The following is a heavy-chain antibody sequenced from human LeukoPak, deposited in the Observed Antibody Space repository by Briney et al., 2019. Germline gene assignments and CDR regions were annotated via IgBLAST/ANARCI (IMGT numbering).Heavy chain of an antibody. V-gene: IGHV4-4*02. CDR3: ARRGDYRFDY. J-gene: IGHJ4*02. CDR2: IHHSGST. Sequence: SETLSLTCAVSGGSISSGSWWGWIRQPPGKGLEWIGEIHHSGSTNYNPSLKSRVTLSVDKSKNQLSLRLTSVTAADTAVYYCARRGDYRFDYWGQGTLVTVSS. D-gene: IGHD4-17*01. CDR1: GGSISSGSW.